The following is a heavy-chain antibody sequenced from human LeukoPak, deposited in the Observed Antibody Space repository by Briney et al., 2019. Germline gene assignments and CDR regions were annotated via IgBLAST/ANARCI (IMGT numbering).Heavy chain of an antibody. J-gene: IGHJ3*02. CDR2: ISSSSNYI. CDR1: GFTFNIYN. CDR3: ARVNTMIGDAFDI. V-gene: IGHV3-21*01. Sequence: PGGSLRLSCAASGFTFNIYNMNWVRQAPGKGLEWVSSISSSSNYIYYADSVKGRFTISRDNAKNSLYLQMNSLRAEDTAVYYCARVNTMIGDAFDIWGQGTMVTVSS. D-gene: IGHD3-22*01.